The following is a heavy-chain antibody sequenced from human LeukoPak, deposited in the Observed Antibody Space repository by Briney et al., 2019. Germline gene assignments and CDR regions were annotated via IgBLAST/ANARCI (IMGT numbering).Heavy chain of an antibody. J-gene: IGHJ4*02. Sequence: PGRSLRLSCAASGFTFSSYTVHWVRQAPGKGLEWVAYMPSGGSNEYYGDSVKGRFTIYRDDSKNTLDLQMNSLRAEDTAVYYCARDVGYGDYDRGLGYFDYWGQGTLVTVSS. CDR1: GFTFSSYT. CDR2: MPSGGSNE. CDR3: ARDVGYGDYDRGLGYFDY. D-gene: IGHD4-17*01. V-gene: IGHV3-30*04.